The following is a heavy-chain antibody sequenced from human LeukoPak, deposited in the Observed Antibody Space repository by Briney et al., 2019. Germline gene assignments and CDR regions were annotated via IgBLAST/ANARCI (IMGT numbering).Heavy chain of an antibody. D-gene: IGHD1-26*01. CDR3: VKDPRDSGNYYYYYGMDV. Sequence: GGSLRLSCAVSGFTFSNDGMNWVRQAPGKGLEWVSTISGNGGRTYYADSVKGRFTISRDNSKNTLYLPMDSLRAEDTAVYACVKDPRDSGNYYYYYGMDVWGQGTTVAVSS. CDR2: ISGNGGRT. CDR1: GFTFSNDG. V-gene: IGHV3-23*01. J-gene: IGHJ6*02.